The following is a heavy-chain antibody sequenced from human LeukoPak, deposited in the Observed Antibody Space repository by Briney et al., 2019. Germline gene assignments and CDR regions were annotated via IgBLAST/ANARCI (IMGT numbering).Heavy chain of an antibody. D-gene: IGHD1-26*01. V-gene: IGHV3-30*02. CDR1: GVTFSSYG. CDR2: IRYDGSNE. Sequence: GGSLRLSCVASGVTFSSYGMHWVRQAPGKGLEWVAFIRYDGSNEYYIDSVKGRFTLSRDNSKNTLYLQMNSLRAEDTAVYYCAKDSAVSGSYPDASDIWGQGTMVTVSS. CDR3: AKDSAVSGSYPDASDI. J-gene: IGHJ3*02.